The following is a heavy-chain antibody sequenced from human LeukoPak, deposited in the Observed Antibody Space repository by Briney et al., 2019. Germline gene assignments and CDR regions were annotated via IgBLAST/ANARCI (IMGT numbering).Heavy chain of an antibody. Sequence: PGGSLRLSCAASGFTVSDNYMTWVRQAPGKGLEWVSVFYNTGYTYYADSVKGRFTISRDNAKNSLFLQMNSLRAEDTAVYYCARGGAARPDYWGQGTLVTVSS. CDR2: FYNTGYT. J-gene: IGHJ4*02. CDR3: ARGGAARPDY. D-gene: IGHD6-6*01. V-gene: IGHV3-53*01. CDR1: GFTVSDNY.